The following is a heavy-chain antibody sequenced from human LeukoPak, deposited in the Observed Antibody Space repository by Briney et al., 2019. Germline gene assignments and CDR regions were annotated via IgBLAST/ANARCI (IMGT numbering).Heavy chain of an antibody. CDR3: ARAFRDDYGDVKFDC. Sequence: GGSLRLSCAASGFTFSDYEMNWVRQAPGKGLEWVSYISNSGSNIYYADSVKGRFTISRDNAKNSLYLQMNSLRAEDTAVFYCARAFRDDYGDVKFDCCGQGTLV. J-gene: IGHJ4*02. D-gene: IGHD4-17*01. V-gene: IGHV3-48*03. CDR1: GFTFSDYE. CDR2: ISNSGSNI.